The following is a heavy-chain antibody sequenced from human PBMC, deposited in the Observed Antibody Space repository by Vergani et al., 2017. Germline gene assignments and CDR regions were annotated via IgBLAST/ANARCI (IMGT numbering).Heavy chain of an antibody. V-gene: IGHV1-69*01. D-gene: IGHD7-27*01. J-gene: IGHJ4*02. CDR2: IIPIFGTA. Sequence: QVQLVQSGAEVKKPGSSVKVSCKTSGGTFKSNTFSWVRQAPGQGLEWMGGIIPIFGTADYAQDFQGRLSITADESTSTVYMELSSLRSDDTAIYYCARDRAWGSTFDHWGQGTLVTVSS. CDR1: GGTFKSNT. CDR3: ARDRAWGSTFDH.